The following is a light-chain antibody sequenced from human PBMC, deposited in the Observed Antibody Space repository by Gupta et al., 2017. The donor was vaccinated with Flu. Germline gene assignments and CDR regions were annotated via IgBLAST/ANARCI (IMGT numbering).Light chain of an antibody. CDR1: QSVDTY. CDR3: QQGSMLS. Sequence: DIQLTQSPSPLSASLGDRVTITCRTSQSVDTYLNWDQHRAGEAPRILIYNAINLQRGVPSRFSGSGFQTEFTLTISPLQSEDVETYYGQQGSMLSFGQGTKVELK. J-gene: IGKJ2*01. V-gene: IGKV1-39*01. CDR2: NAI.